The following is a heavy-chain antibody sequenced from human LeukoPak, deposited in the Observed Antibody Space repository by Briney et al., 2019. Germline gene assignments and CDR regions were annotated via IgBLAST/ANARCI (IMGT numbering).Heavy chain of an antibody. CDR3: AARIAAGDAFDI. CDR2: IYTSGST. Sequence: SQTLSLTCTVSGGSISSGSYYWSWIRQPAGKGLEWIGRIYTSGSTNYNPSLKSRVTISVDTSKNQFSLKLSSVTAADTAVYYCAARIAAGDAFDIWGQGTMVTVSS. D-gene: IGHD6-13*01. J-gene: IGHJ3*02. V-gene: IGHV4-61*02. CDR1: GGSISSGSYY.